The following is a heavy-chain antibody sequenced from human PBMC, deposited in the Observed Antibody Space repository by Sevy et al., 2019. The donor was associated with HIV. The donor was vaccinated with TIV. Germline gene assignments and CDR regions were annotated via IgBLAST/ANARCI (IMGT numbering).Heavy chain of an antibody. Sequence: ASVKVSCKASGGTFSNYAISWVRQAPGQGLEWMGGFIPMFDTANYAQKFQGKVTLTADGSTTTAYMELSSLRSDDTAVYYCAGSYFDSSCYSPLYYYGMDVWGQGTTVTVSS. CDR2: FIPMFDTA. CDR1: GGTFSNYA. D-gene: IGHD3-22*01. CDR3: AGSYFDSSCYSPLYYYGMDV. J-gene: IGHJ6*02. V-gene: IGHV1-69*13.